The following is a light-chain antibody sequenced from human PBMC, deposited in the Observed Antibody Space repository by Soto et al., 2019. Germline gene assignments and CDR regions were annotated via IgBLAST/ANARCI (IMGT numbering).Light chain of an antibody. CDR2: DVS. V-gene: IGLV2-11*01. CDR1: SSDVGGYNY. J-gene: IGLJ2*01. CDR3: CSYAGSYTSYVV. Sequence: QSALTQPRSVSGSPGQPVTISCTGTSSDVGGYNYVSWYQQHPGKAPKLMIYDVSKRPSGVPDRFSGSKSGNTASLTISGLQAEDEADYYCCSYAGSYTSYVVFGGGTKLTVL.